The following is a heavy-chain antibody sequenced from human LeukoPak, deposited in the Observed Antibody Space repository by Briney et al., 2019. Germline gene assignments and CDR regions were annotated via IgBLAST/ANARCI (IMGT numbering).Heavy chain of an antibody. D-gene: IGHD2-8*01. CDR2: VYYSGST. CDR3: ARNVSAGYFDY. CDR1: GGSMTGTTYY. V-gene: IGHV4-39*01. J-gene: IGHJ4*02. Sequence: SETLSLTCSVSGGSMTGTTYYRAWIRQSPGKGLEWIGSVYYSGSTSYSPSLKSRVTISVDTSENQFSLRLSSVTAADTAVYYCARNVSAGYFDYWGQGTLVTVSS.